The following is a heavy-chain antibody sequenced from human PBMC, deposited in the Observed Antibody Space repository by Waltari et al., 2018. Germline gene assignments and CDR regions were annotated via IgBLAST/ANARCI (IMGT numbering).Heavy chain of an antibody. CDR2: VNDRGTSN. V-gene: IGHV3-33*08. Sequence: QVQLVESGGGVVQPGRSLRLYCAASGFTLITNGMHWGRHAPVKGLEWVGEVNDRGTSNYNPSLNSRVTISIDTSKKQVSLMRSSVTAADTAVYYCARGGRGGARLGSGRAPRGLDVWGQGTMVTVSS. CDR1: GFTLITNG. D-gene: IGHD6-19*01. J-gene: IGHJ3*01. CDR3: ARGGRGGARLGSGRAPRGLDV.